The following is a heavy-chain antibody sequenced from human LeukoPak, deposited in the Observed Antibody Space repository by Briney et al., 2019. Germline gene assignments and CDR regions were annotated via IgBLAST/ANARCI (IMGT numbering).Heavy chain of an antibody. J-gene: IGHJ4*02. V-gene: IGHV3-23*01. CDR1: GFTFSNYG. Sequence: GGSLRLSCAASGFTFSNYGMNWVRQAPGKGLEWVSVISGNSDTTYYADSVKGRFTISRDNSKNTLYLQMNSLRVKDTAVYYCAKEGIKESPREFDYWGQGSLVTVSS. CDR3: AKEGIKESPREFDY. CDR2: ISGNSDTT. D-gene: IGHD1-26*01.